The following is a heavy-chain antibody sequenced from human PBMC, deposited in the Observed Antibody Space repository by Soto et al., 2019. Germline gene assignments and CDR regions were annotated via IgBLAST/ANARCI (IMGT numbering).Heavy chain of an antibody. D-gene: IGHD6-19*01. CDR1: GFTFSSYA. Sequence: GGSLRLSCAASGFTFSSYAMSWVRQAPGKGLEWVSSITSGGSTYYADSVKGRFTISRDNSKHTLYLQMNSLGGEDTAVYYCANDALFTSAWYFMDSWGQGTLVTVSS. CDR3: ANDALFTSAWYFMDS. V-gene: IGHV3-23*01. J-gene: IGHJ4*02. CDR2: ITSGGST.